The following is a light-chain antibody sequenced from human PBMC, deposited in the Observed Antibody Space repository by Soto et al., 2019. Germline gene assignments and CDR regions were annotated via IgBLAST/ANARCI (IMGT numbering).Light chain of an antibody. CDR2: DTD. Sequence: QAVVTQPPSVSAAPGQRVTISCSGSSSNIGSNYVSWYQHLPGTAPRLLVYDTDRRPSEIPDRFSGSKSGTSATLVITGLQTGDEADYHCGTWDTSLSAVVFGGGTKLTVL. V-gene: IGLV1-51*01. CDR1: SSNIGSNY. J-gene: IGLJ2*01. CDR3: GTWDTSLSAVV.